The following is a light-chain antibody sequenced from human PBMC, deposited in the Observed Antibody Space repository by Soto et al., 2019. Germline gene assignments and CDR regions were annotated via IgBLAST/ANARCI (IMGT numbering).Light chain of an antibody. CDR2: NDG. J-gene: IGLJ2*01. V-gene: IGLV3-21*04. CDR3: QVWGSNADPYAL. Sequence: SYELTQPPSVSVAPGKTARITCGGNNIGGKSVHWYQLKPGQAPVLIIYNDGDRPSGIPERFSGSNSENTATLTVSWVEAGDEADYYCQVWGSNADPYALFGGGTKVTVL. CDR1: NIGGKS.